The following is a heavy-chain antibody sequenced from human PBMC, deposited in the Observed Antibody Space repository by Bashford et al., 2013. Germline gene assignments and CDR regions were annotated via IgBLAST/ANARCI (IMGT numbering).Heavy chain of an antibody. Sequence: VRQAPGKGLEWVAVIWYDGSNKYYADSVKGRFTISRDNSKNTLYLQMNSLRAEDTAVYYCARDSNYYDSSDYWYFDLWGRGTLVTVSS. V-gene: IGHV3-33*01. CDR2: IWYDGSNK. J-gene: IGHJ2*01. CDR3: ARDSNYYDSSDYWYFDL. D-gene: IGHD3-22*01.